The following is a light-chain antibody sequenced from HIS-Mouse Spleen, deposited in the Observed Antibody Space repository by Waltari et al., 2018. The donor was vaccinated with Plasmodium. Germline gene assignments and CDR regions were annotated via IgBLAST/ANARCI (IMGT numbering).Light chain of an antibody. CDR2: NDS. CDR1: VLAKKY. J-gene: IGLJ3*02. Sequence: SYELTQPSSVSVSPGQTARLNCSGDVLAKKYARWFQQKPGQAPVVVIYNDSERPSGTPERFSCSSSGTTVTLTISGAQVEDEADYYCYSAADNNLVFGGGTKLTVL. V-gene: IGLV3-27*01. CDR3: YSAADNNLV.